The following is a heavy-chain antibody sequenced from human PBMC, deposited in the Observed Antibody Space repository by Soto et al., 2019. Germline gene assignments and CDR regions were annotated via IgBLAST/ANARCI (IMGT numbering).Heavy chain of an antibody. CDR2: LSAYNGNT. Sequence: ASVKVCCKASGYTFTSYGISWVRQAPGQGLEWMGWLSAYNGNTNYAQNFQGRVTITRDTSASTAYMELRSLRFEDTAVYYCARGASTSWTSLDYWGQGTLVTVS. CDR1: GYTFTSYG. J-gene: IGHJ4*02. D-gene: IGHD6-13*01. CDR3: ARGASTSWTSLDY. V-gene: IGHV1-18*04.